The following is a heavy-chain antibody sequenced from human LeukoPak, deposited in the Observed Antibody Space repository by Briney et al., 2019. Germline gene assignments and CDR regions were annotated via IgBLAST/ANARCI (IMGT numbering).Heavy chain of an antibody. CDR3: ARQSFAPFQVGPEPPIES. V-gene: IGHV4-59*08. Sequence: PSETLSLTCTVTGDSISSYFWSWIRQPPGKGLEWIGYIYYNERSNYNPSLRSRVTISIDTSKNQFSLKLNSVTAADTAVYYCARQSFAPFQVGPEPPIESWGQGTLVTVSS. J-gene: IGHJ4*02. CDR1: GDSISSYF. CDR2: IYYNERS. D-gene: IGHD1-26*01.